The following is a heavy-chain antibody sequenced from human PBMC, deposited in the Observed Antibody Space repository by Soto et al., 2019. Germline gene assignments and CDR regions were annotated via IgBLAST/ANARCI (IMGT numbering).Heavy chain of an antibody. Sequence: SETLSLTCTVSGGSISSGGYYWSWIRHHPGKGLEWIGYIYYSGSTYYNPSLKSRVTISVDTSKNQFSLKLSSVTAADTAVYYCARGSSIAGLYYGMDVWGQGTTVTVSS. V-gene: IGHV4-31*02. CDR1: GGSISSGGYY. D-gene: IGHD6-6*01. CDR3: ARGSSIAGLYYGMDV. J-gene: IGHJ6*02. CDR2: IYYSGST.